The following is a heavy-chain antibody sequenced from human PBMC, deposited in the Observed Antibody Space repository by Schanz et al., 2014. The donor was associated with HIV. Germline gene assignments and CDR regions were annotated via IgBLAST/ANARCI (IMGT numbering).Heavy chain of an antibody. Sequence: QVQLVESGGGVVQPGRSLRLSCAVSGFTFSHYAMHWVRQAPGKGLEWVAVLSHDGSQKFYADSVKGRFTISRDNSKNTLYLQMNSLRAEDTAVYYCAKGQRGVVRGDIDYWGQGTLVTVSS. J-gene: IGHJ4*02. CDR1: GFTFSHYA. D-gene: IGHD3-10*01. CDR2: LSHDGSQK. CDR3: AKGQRGVVRGDIDY. V-gene: IGHV3-30*04.